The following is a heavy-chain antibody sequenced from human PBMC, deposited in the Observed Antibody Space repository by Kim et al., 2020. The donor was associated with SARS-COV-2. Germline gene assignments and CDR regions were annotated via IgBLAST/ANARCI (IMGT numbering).Heavy chain of an antibody. Sequence: TDHNPSLNSRVTISVDTSKNQFSLNLSFVTAADTAVYYCARAGSGYSFDYWGQGTLVTVSS. D-gene: IGHD5-18*01. V-gene: IGHV4-59*01. J-gene: IGHJ4*02. CDR2: T. CDR3: ARAGSGYSFDY.